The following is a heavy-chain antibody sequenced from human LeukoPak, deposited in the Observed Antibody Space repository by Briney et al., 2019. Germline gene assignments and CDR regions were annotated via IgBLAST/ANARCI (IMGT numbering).Heavy chain of an antibody. J-gene: IGHJ4*02. CDR1: GFTFSSYG. Sequence: GGSLRLSCAASGFTFSSYGMHWVRQAPGEGLEWVAVISYDGSNKYYADSVKGRFTISRDNSKSTLYLQMNSLRAEDTAVYYCARVSRGLLTPRAHFDYWGQGTLVTVSS. CDR3: ARVSRGLLTPRAHFDY. CDR2: ISYDGSNK. V-gene: IGHV3-30*03. D-gene: IGHD1-26*01.